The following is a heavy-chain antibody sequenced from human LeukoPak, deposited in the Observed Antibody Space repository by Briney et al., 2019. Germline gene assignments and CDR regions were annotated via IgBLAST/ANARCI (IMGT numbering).Heavy chain of an antibody. J-gene: IGHJ4*02. CDR2: ISGSGGST. CDR3: AKDRTLYGSGTPKRFDY. CDR1: GFTFSGYA. V-gene: IGHV3-23*01. D-gene: IGHD3-10*01. Sequence: GGSLRPSCAASGFTFSGYAMSWVRQAPGKGLEWVSAISGSGGSTYYADSVKGRFTISRDNSKNTLYLQMNSLRAEDTAVYYCAKDRTLYGSGTPKRFDYWGQGTLVTVSS.